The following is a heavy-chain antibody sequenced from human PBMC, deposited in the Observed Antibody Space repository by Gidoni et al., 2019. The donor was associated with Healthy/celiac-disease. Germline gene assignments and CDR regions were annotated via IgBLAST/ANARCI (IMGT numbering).Heavy chain of an antibody. J-gene: IGHJ4*02. D-gene: IGHD6-13*01. CDR3: AREYSSSWQPFDY. CDR2: INHSGSH. Sequence: VQLQQCSAGLLKPSPTLSLTCSVYGRSFSGYSWSWIRQPPGKGLEWIGEINHSGSHNYNPSLKSRVTISVDTSKNQFSLKLSSVTAADTAVYYCAREYSSSWQPFDYWGQGTLVTVSS. CDR1: GRSFSGYS. V-gene: IGHV4-34*01.